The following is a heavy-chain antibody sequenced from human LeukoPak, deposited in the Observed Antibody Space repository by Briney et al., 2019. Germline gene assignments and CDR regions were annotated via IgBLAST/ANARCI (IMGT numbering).Heavy chain of an antibody. V-gene: IGHV1-46*01. Sequence: ASVKVSCKASGYSFTSNYVHWVRQAPGQGLEWMGMIYPRDGSTSYAQKFQGRVTVTRDTSTSTVHMELSGLRSEDTAVYYCARDQEAFDYWGQGTLVTVSS. J-gene: IGHJ4*02. CDR2: IYPRDGST. CDR3: ARDQEAFDY. CDR1: GYSFTSNY.